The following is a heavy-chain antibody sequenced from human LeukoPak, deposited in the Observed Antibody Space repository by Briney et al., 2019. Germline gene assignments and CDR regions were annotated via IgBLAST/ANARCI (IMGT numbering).Heavy chain of an antibody. V-gene: IGHV4-61*02. J-gene: IGHJ4*02. D-gene: IGHD5-12*01. CDR2: IYTSGST. CDR3: AWLPSY. Sequence: TLSLTCTVPGGSGSRGSYYWSWIRQPAGKGLEWIGRIYTSGSTNYSPSLKSRVTISVDTSKSQLSLKLSSVTAADTAVYYCAWLPSYWGQGTQVTVSS. CDR1: GGSGSRGSYY.